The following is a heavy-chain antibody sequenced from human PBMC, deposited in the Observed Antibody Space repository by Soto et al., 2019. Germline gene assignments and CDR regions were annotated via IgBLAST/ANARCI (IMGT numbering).Heavy chain of an antibody. Sequence: GGSLRLSCGASGFTFSSYAMHWVRQAPGKGLEWVAVISYDGSNKYYADSVKGRFTISRDNSKNTLYLQMNSLRAEDTAVYYCARELYSSRYYGMDVWGQGTKVTVSS. CDR2: ISYDGSNK. J-gene: IGHJ6*02. CDR1: GFTFSSYA. CDR3: ARELYSSRYYGMDV. D-gene: IGHD6-13*01. V-gene: IGHV3-30-3*01.